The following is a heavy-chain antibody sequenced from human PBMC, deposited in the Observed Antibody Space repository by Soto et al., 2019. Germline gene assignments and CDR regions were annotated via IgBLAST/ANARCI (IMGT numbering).Heavy chain of an antibody. Sequence: SETLSLTCAVSGGSISSGGYSWSWIRQPPGKGLEWIGYIYHSGSTYYNPSLKSRVTISVDRSKNQFSLKLSSVTAADTAVYYCARAGYYGSGSYYNTRFDPWGQGTLVTVSS. CDR2: IYHSGST. J-gene: IGHJ5*02. D-gene: IGHD3-10*01. CDR1: GGSISSGGYS. V-gene: IGHV4-30-2*01. CDR3: ARAGYYGSGSYYNTRFDP.